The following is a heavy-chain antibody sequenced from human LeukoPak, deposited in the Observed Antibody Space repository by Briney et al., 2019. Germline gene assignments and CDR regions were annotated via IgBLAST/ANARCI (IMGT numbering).Heavy chain of an antibody. D-gene: IGHD3-9*01. J-gene: IGHJ6*03. V-gene: IGHV4-4*07. CDR2: IYTSGST. CDR3: ARAYYDILTGPDMDV. Sequence: SETLSLTCTVSGGSISRYYWSWIRQPAGKRLEWIGRIYTSGSTNYNPSLKSRVTISVDTSKNQFSLKLSSVTAADTAVYYCARAYYDILTGPDMDVWGKGTTVTVSS. CDR1: GGSISRYY.